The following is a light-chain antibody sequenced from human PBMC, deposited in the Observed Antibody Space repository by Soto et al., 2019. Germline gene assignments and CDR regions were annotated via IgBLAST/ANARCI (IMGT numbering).Light chain of an antibody. CDR3: QQSYSIPQT. J-gene: IGKJ1*01. CDR1: QSVRSY. V-gene: IGKV1-39*01. CDR2: AAS. Sequence: DIQMTQSPSSLSASVGDSVTITCRASQSVRSYSNWYQHKPGKAPKLLIYAASSLQSGVPSRFSGSGSGTDFTLTISSLQPEDFANYYCQQSYSIPQTFGQGTKVEI.